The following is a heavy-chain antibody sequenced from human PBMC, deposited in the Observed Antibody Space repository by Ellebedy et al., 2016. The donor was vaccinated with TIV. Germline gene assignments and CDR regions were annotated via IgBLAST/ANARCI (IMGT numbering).Heavy chain of an antibody. CDR2: ISNTNSYI. D-gene: IGHD3-10*01. V-gene: IGHV3-21*01. CDR1: GSTFSGYT. J-gene: IGHJ4*03. Sequence: PGGSLRLSCAASGSTFSGYTMNWVRQAPGKGLEWVSSISNTNSYIYYADSVKGRFTISRDNAKNSLYLQMNSLNAEDTAVYYCAKDDSVGDPSGYCDSWGQGTLVTVSS. CDR3: AKDDSVGDPSGYCDS.